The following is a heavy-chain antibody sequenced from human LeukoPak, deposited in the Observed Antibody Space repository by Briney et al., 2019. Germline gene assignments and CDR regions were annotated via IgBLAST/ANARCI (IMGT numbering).Heavy chain of an antibody. J-gene: IGHJ4*02. CDR1: GFTFSSYG. Sequence: PGGSLRLSCAASGFTFSSYGMHWVRQAPGKGLEWVAVISYDGSNKYYADSVKGRFTISRDNSKNTLYLQMNSLRAEDTAVYYCAEIALDYWGQGTLVTVSS. CDR2: ISYDGSNK. CDR3: AEIALDY. V-gene: IGHV3-30*03.